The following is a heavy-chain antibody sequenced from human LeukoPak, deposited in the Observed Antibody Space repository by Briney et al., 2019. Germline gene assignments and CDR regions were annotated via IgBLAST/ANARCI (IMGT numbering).Heavy chain of an antibody. D-gene: IGHD2-2*01. CDR1: GGSFSGYY. Sequence: SETLSLTCAVYGGSFSGYYWSWIRQPPGKGLEWIGEINHSGSTNYNPSLKSRVTISVDTSKNQFSLKLSSVTAADTAVYYCARKSPIVVIPADPGGFDPWGQGTLVTVSS. CDR2: INHSGST. CDR3: ARKSPIVVIPADPGGFDP. J-gene: IGHJ5*02. V-gene: IGHV4-34*01.